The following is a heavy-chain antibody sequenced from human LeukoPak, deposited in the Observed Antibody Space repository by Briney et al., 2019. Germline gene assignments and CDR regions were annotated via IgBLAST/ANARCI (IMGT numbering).Heavy chain of an antibody. D-gene: IGHD5-12*01. CDR2: IYYSGST. V-gene: IGHV4-59*08. Sequence: PSETQSLACTVSGGSISSYYWSWIRQPPGKGLEWIGYIYYSGSTNYNPSLKSRVTISVDTSKNQFSLKLSSVTAADTAVYYCARHGEWGGYSGYDPQFDYWGQGTLVTVSS. J-gene: IGHJ4*02. CDR1: GGSISSYY. CDR3: ARHGEWGGYSGYDPQFDY.